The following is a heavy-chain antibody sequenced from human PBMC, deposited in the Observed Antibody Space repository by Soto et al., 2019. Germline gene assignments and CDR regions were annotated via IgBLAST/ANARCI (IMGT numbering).Heavy chain of an antibody. CDR3: ARDSRYYDFWSGYYDNWFDP. CDR2: IWYDGSNK. Sequence: GGSLRLSCAASGFTFSSYGMHWVRQAPGKGLEWVAVIWYDGSNKYYADSVKGRFTISRDNSKNTLYLQMNSLRAEDTAVCYCARDSRYYDFWSGYYDNWFDPWGQGTLVTVSS. J-gene: IGHJ5*02. CDR1: GFTFSSYG. D-gene: IGHD3-3*01. V-gene: IGHV3-33*01.